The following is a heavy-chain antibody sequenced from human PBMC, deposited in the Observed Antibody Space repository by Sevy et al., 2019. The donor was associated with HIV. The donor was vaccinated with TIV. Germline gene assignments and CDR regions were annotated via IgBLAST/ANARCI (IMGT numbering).Heavy chain of an antibody. J-gene: IGHJ6*02. V-gene: IGHV3-15*01. D-gene: IGHD5-12*01. CDR1: GFTFSSAW. Sequence: GGSLRLSCTASGFTFSSAWMSWVRQAPGKGLEWVDRIKSEFDGGAIDYAAPVKGRFSISREDSKNTVYLQMNSLKTEDTAVYYCITDPAYRGYDEEVINYYFYGMDVWGQGTTVTVFS. CDR3: ITDPAYRGYDEEVINYYFYGMDV. CDR2: IKSEFDGGAI.